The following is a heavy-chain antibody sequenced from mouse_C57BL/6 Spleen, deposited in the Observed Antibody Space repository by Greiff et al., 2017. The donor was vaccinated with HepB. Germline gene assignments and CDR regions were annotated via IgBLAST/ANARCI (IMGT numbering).Heavy chain of an antibody. CDR1: GYTFTSYW. D-gene: IGHD4-1*01. Sequence: VQLQQPGAELVMPGASVKLSCKASGYTFTSYWMHWVKQRPGQGLEWIGEIDPSDSYTNYNQKFKGKSTLTVDKSSSTAYMQLSSLTSEDSAVYYCARSLTGDYFDYWGQGTTLTVSS. V-gene: IGHV1-69*01. CDR2: IDPSDSYT. CDR3: ARSLTGDYFDY. J-gene: IGHJ2*01.